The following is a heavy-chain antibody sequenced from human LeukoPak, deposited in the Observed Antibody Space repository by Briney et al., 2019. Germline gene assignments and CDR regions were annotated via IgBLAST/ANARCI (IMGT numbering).Heavy chain of an antibody. D-gene: IGHD6-19*01. CDR3: ARQGAYSSAIGMGY. Sequence: ASVKVSCKASGYTFNNYYMYWVRQAPGQGLEWMGMINPSGGGTSYAQKFQGRVTMTRDTPTRTVYTEVSSLKPEDTAVYYCARQGAYSSAIGMGYWGQGTLVTVSS. V-gene: IGHV1-46*02. CDR2: INPSGGGT. CDR1: GYTFNNYY. J-gene: IGHJ4*02.